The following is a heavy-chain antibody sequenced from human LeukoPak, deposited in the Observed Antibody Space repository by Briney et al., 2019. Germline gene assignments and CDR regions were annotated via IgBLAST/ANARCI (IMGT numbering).Heavy chain of an antibody. Sequence: SVKVSCKASGGTFSSYAISWVRQAPGQGLEWMGGIIPIFGTVKYAQKFQGRVMITADESTRTAYVELSSLRSEDTAVYYCARGSGRLYHFDYWGQGTLVTVSS. V-gene: IGHV1-69*13. CDR3: ARGSGRLYHFDY. CDR2: IIPIFGTV. J-gene: IGHJ4*02. D-gene: IGHD2-8*01. CDR1: GGTFSSYA.